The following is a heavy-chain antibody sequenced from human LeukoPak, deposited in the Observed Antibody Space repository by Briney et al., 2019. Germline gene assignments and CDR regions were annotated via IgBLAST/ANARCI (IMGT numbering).Heavy chain of an antibody. CDR3: RHYDSSSYIDY. J-gene: IGHJ4*02. D-gene: IGHD3-22*01. Sequence: ASVKVSCKASSHTITSYGTSWVRQAPGQGLEWMGWISAYNANTNYAQNFQGRVTMTTDTSTSTAYMELRSLRSDDTAVYYCRHYDSSSYIDYWGQGTLVTVSS. CDR2: ISAYNANT. CDR1: SHTITSYG. V-gene: IGHV1-18*01.